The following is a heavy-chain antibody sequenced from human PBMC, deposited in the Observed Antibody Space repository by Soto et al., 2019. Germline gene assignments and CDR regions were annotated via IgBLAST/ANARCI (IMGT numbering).Heavy chain of an antibody. CDR2: IKQDGSEK. J-gene: IGHJ1*01. CDR1: GFTQSSYW. D-gene: IGHD5-12*01. CDR3: ARDLRPYSAYDIVN. V-gene: IGHV3-7*03. Sequence: EVSMRLSCAASGFTQSSYWMSQVRPAPGKGLARVANIKQDGSEKYYVDSVKGRFTISRDNAKNSLYLQMNSVRAEDTAVYYCARDLRPYSAYDIVNWGQGTLVTV.